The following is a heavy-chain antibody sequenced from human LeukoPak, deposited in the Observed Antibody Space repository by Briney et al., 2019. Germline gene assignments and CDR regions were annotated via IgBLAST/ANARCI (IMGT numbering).Heavy chain of an antibody. CDR1: GGSFSGYY. CDR2: INHSGST. Sequence: SETLSLTCAVYGGSFSGYYWSWIRQPPGKGLEWIGEINHSGSTNYNPSLKSRVTIPVDTCKNQFSLKLTSVSAADTAVYHCARGRTGAAALDFWGPGTLVTVSS. D-gene: IGHD2-2*01. V-gene: IGHV4-34*01. CDR3: ARGRTGAAALDF. J-gene: IGHJ4*02.